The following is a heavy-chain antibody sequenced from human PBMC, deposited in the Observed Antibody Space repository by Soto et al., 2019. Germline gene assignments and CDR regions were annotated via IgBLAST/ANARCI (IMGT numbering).Heavy chain of an antibody. J-gene: IGHJ4*02. Sequence: QVQLVESGGGVVQPGRSLRLSCAASGFTFSSYGMHWVRQAPGKGLEWVAVISYDGSNKYYADSVKGRFTISRDNSKNTLYLQMNSLRAEDTAVYYCARGTMLVVVISSLDYWGQGTLVTVSS. D-gene: IGHD3-22*01. CDR1: GFTFSSYG. V-gene: IGHV3-30*03. CDR3: ARGTMLVVVISSLDY. CDR2: ISYDGSNK.